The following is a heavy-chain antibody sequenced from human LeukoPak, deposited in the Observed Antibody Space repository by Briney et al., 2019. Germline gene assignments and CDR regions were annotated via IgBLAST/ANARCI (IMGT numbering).Heavy chain of an antibody. J-gene: IGHJ6*03. CDR3: ARARAIFGVVIIHYYYYMDV. CDR1: GGSFSGYY. D-gene: IGHD3-3*01. Sequence: PSETLSLTCAVYGGSFSGYYWSWIRQPPGKGLEWIGAINHSGSTNYNPSLKSRVTISVDTSKNQFSLKLSSVTAADTAVYYCARARAIFGVVIIHYYYYMDVWGKGTTVTVSS. CDR2: INHSGST. V-gene: IGHV4-34*01.